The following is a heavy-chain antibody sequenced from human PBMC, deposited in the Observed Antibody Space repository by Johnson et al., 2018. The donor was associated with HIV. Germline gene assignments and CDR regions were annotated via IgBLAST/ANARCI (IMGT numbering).Heavy chain of an antibody. CDR2: IRYDGSNK. CDR3: AKVNLGYCSGGSCYNAFDI. D-gene: IGHD2-15*01. V-gene: IGHV3-30*02. Sequence: VQLVESGGGVVQPGGSLRLSCTASGFTFSYYGMHWVRQAPGKGLEWVALIRYDGSNKYYADSVKGRLTISRDNSKNTLYLQMNSLRAADTALYYCAKVNLGYCSGGSCYNAFDIWGQGTMVTVSS. CDR1: GFTFSYYG. J-gene: IGHJ3*02.